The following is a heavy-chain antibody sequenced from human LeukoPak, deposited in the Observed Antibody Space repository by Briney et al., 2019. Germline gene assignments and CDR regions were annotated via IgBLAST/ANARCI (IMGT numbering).Heavy chain of an antibody. CDR3: GKDLSWGSTDY. CDR1: GFVFSNNW. J-gene: IGHJ4*02. Sequence: GGSLRLSCAASGFVFSNNWMHWVRQAPGRGLVWVSRINSDGRSIGYADFVKGRFTISRDNAKNTLFLQMNSLTVEDTAIYYCGKDLSWGSTDYWGQGTLVTVSS. V-gene: IGHV3-74*01. CDR2: INSDGRSI. D-gene: IGHD3-16*01.